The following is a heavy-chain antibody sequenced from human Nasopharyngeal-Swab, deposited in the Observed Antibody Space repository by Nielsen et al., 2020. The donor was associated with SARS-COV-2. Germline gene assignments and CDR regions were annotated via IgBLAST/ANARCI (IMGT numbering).Heavy chain of an antibody. V-gene: IGHV4-34*01. CDR3: ARGIRPGPRATRGRYFDY. J-gene: IGHJ4*02. D-gene: IGHD1-26*01. Sequence: WIRQPPGKGLEWIGEINHSGSTNYNPSLKSRVTISVDTSKNQFSLKLSSVTAVDTAVYYCARGIRPGPRATRGRYFDYWGQGTLVTVSS. CDR2: INHSGST.